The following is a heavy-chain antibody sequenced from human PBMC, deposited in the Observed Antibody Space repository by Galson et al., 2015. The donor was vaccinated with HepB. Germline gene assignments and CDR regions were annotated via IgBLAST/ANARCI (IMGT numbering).Heavy chain of an antibody. CDR1: GFTLSSYS. J-gene: IGHJ4*02. CDR2: ISSSSSYI. CDR3: ARESYDILTGYSLPDY. D-gene: IGHD3-9*01. V-gene: IGHV3-21*01. Sequence: SLRLSCAASGFTLSSYSMNWVRQAPGKGLEWVSSISSSSSYIYYADSVKGRFTISRDNAKNSLYLQMNSLRAEDTAVYYCARESYDILTGYSLPDYWGQGTLVTVSS.